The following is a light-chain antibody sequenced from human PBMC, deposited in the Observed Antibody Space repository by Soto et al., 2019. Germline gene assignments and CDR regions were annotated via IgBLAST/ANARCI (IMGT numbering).Light chain of an antibody. V-gene: IGKV1-5*01. CDR2: DGS. J-gene: IGKJ1*01. CDR1: QSVSNW. Sequence: DIQMTQSPSTLSASVGDRVTITCRASQSVSNWLAWYQQKPGKPPKLLIYDGSILESGVPSRFRGSGSETEFTLTSSSLQHDDFATYYCQQYDSQGTFGQGTKVDIK. CDR3: QQYDSQGT.